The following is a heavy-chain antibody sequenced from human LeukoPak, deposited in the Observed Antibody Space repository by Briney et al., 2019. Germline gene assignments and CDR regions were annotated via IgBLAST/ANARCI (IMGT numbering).Heavy chain of an antibody. CDR3: APIFGDYSDFDY. D-gene: IGHD4-17*01. CDR2: ITHSGST. Sequence: SETLSLTCAVYGGSFSNYYWSWIRQPPGKGLEWIGEITHSGSTTYNPSLKSRVSISVDTSKNQFSLRLTSVTAADTAVYYCAPIFGDYSDFDYWGQGTLVTVSS. V-gene: IGHV4-34*01. J-gene: IGHJ4*01. CDR1: GGSFSNYY.